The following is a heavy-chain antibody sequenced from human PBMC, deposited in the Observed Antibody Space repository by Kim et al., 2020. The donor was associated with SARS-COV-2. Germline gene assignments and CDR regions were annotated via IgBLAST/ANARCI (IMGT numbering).Heavy chain of an antibody. V-gene: IGHV4-39*01. CDR3: ARHRASALGVFYY. J-gene: IGHJ4*02. D-gene: IGHD3-10*01. Sequence: NPSLKSRSTISVDTSKSQFSLKLSAVTAADTAVYYCARHRASALGVFYYWGQGTLVTVSS.